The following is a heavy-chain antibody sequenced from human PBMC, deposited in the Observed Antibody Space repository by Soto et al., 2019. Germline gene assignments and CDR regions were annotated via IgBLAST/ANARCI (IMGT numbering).Heavy chain of an antibody. V-gene: IGHV3-23*01. CDR2: ISGSGGST. J-gene: IGHJ4*02. Sequence: GGSLRLSCAASGFTFSSYAMSWVRQAPGKGLEWVSAISGSGGSTYYADSVKGRFTISRDNSKNTLYLQMNSLRAEGTAVYYCAKDSKYREWPVLIQDYWGQGTLVTVSS. CDR1: GFTFSSYA. CDR3: AKDSKYREWPVLIQDY. D-gene: IGHD6-19*01.